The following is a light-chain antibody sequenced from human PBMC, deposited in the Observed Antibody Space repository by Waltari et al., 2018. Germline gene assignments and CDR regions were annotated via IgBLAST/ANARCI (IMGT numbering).Light chain of an antibody. CDR3: SSYTSSSTYVV. V-gene: IGLV2-14*01. J-gene: IGLJ2*01. CDR1: SSDVGGYNY. Sequence: QSALTQPASVSGSPGQSITISCTGTSSDVGGYNYVSWYQQHPGKAPNLMIYEVSNRPAGVSMRFSGAKSGNTASLTISGLQAEDEADYYCSSYTSSSTYVVFGGGTKLTVL. CDR2: EVS.